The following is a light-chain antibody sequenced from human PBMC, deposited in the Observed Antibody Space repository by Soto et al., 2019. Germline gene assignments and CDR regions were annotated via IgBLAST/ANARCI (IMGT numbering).Light chain of an antibody. CDR3: AAWDDSLNGVV. CDR1: SSNIGSNS. CDR2: SNN. V-gene: IGLV1-44*01. Sequence: QSVLTQPPSASGTPGQRVTISCSGSSSNIGSNSVNWYQQLPGTAPKPLIYSNNQRPSWVPDRFSGSKSGTSASLAISGLQSEDEADYYCAAWDDSLNGVVFGGGTKLTVL. J-gene: IGLJ2*01.